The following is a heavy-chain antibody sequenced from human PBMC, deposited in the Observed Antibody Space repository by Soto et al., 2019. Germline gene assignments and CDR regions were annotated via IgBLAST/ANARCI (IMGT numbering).Heavy chain of an antibody. CDR2: IYYSGST. CDR3: ARRRWCSGGSCYYYFDY. V-gene: IGHV4-39*01. Sequence: SETLSLTCTVSGGSISSSSYYWGWIRQPPGKGLEWIGSIYYSGSTYYNPSLKSRVTISVDTAKNQFSLKLSSVTAADTAVYYCARRRWCSGGSCYYYFDYWGQGTLVTVSS. D-gene: IGHD2-15*01. CDR1: GGSISSSSYY. J-gene: IGHJ4*02.